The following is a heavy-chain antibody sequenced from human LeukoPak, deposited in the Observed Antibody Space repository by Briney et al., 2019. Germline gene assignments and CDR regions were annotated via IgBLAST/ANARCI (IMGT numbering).Heavy chain of an antibody. CDR1: GGSISSYY. CDR2: IYYSGST. D-gene: IGHD4/OR15-4a*01. V-gene: IGHV4-59*01. CDR3: ARGVDYGEDY. Sequence: SETLSLTCTVSGGSISSYYWSWIRQPPGKGLEWIGYIYYSGSTNYNPSLKSRVTISVDTSKNQFSLKLSSVTAAGTAVYYCARGVDYGEDYWGQGTLVTVSS. J-gene: IGHJ4*02.